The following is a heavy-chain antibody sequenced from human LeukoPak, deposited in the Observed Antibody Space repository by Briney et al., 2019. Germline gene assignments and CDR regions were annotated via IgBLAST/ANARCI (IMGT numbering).Heavy chain of an antibody. CDR1: GFTFSGYA. CDR2: ISGSGGST. Sequence: GGSLRLSCAASGFTFSGYAMSWVRQAPGKGLEWVSAISGSGGSTYYADSVKGRFTISRDNSKNTLYLQMNSLRAEDTAVYYCAKDLSDYYDSSGSPFAADAFDIWGQGTMVTVSS. V-gene: IGHV3-23*01. D-gene: IGHD3-22*01. J-gene: IGHJ3*02. CDR3: AKDLSDYYDSSGSPFAADAFDI.